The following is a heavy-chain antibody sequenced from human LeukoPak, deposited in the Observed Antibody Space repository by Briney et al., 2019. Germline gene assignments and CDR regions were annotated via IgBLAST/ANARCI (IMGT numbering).Heavy chain of an antibody. J-gene: IGHJ4*02. V-gene: IGHV3-21*01. CDR3: ARSLADYGGLFDY. D-gene: IGHD4-23*01. CDR2: ITSSSTYI. CDR1: GFTFSSYS. Sequence: GGSLRLSCVVSGFTFSSYSMNWVRQAPGKGLEWVSSITSSSTYIFYADSMKGRFTISRDNSKNTLYLQMNSLRAEDTAVYYCARSLADYGGLFDYWGQGTLVTVSS.